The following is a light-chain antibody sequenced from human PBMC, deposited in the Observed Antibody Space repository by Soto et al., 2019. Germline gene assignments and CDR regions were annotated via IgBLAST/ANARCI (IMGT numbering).Light chain of an antibody. CDR2: LGS. Sequence: DIVMTQSPLSLPVTPGEPASISCRSSQSLLHSNGYNYLDWYLQKPGQSPQLLIYLGSNRASGVPDRFRGSGSGTDFTLKISRVEAEDVGVYYCMQALQTPWTFGQGTNVDIK. CDR1: QSLLHSNGYNY. J-gene: IGKJ1*01. CDR3: MQALQTPWT. V-gene: IGKV2-28*01.